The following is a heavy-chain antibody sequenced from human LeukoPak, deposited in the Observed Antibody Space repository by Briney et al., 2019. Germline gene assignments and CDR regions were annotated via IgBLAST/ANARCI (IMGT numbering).Heavy chain of an antibody. CDR1: GYTFSSYG. CDR2: IKQDGSEK. J-gene: IGHJ6*02. CDR3: ARVEEDYYYYGMDV. Sequence: ASVKVSCKASGYTFSSYGISWVRQAPGKGLEWVANIKQDGSEKYYVDSVKGRFTISRDNAKNSLYLQMNSLRAEDTAVYYCARVEEDYYYYGMDVWGQGTTVTVSS. V-gene: IGHV3-7*01.